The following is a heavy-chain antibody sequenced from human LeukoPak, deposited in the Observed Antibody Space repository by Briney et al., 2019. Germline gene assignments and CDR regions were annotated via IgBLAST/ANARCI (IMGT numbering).Heavy chain of an antibody. CDR1: GGSISGYY. CDR2: IYYTGGT. J-gene: IGHJ4*02. Sequence: SETLSLTCTVSGGSISGYYWSWIRQPPGKGLEWIGFIYYTGGTYYHPSLNSRVTMSVDTSTNRLSLKLSSVTAADTAIYYCARGGNCSGGSCYSFPGASFEYWGPGTLVTVSS. V-gene: IGHV4-59*01. CDR3: ARGGNCSGGSCYSFPGASFEY. D-gene: IGHD2-15*01.